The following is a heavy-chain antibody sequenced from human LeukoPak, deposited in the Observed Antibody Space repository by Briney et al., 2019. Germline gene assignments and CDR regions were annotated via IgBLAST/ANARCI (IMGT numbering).Heavy chain of an antibody. CDR1: NGSFTGYY. CDR3: ARGGGNYLFFSERGRPAP. J-gene: IGHJ5*02. CDR2: ISHSGTT. D-gene: IGHD2-15*01. Sequence: PSETLSLICAVNNGSFTGYYWTWIRQSPGKGLEWIGEISHSGTTNYHPSLKSRLTLSMDESKNHLSLTLTSVTAADTGVYFGARGGGNYLFFSERGRPAPWGKGPLAPVSS. V-gene: IGHV4-34*01.